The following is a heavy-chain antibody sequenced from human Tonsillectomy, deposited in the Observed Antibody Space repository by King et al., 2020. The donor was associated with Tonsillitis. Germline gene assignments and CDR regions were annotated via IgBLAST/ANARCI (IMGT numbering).Heavy chain of an antibody. D-gene: IGHD3-10*01. CDR2: IYYNGST. V-gene: IGHV4-59*01. CDR1: GGSISSYY. Sequence: QVQLQESGPGLVKPSETLSLTCTVSGGSISSYYWSWIRQPPGKGLEWIGCIYYNGSTNYNPSLKSRVTISVDTSKNPFSLKLISVTAADTAVYFCARDRSGFYYGSGSPAHWFDPWGQGTLVTVSS. CDR3: ARDRSGFYYGSGSPAHWFDP. J-gene: IGHJ5*02.